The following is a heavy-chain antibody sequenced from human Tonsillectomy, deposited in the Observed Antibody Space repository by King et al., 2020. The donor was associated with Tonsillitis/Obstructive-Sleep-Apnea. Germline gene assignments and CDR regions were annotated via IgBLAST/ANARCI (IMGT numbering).Heavy chain of an antibody. V-gene: IGHV4-59*01. CDR3: ASAPNLYYFDF. CDR1: VGSFRGSY. J-gene: IGHJ4*02. CDR2: IYYSGST. Sequence: VQLQESGPGLVKASETLSLTCSVSVGSFRGSYWNWLRQTPGKALEWIGNIYYSGSTNYSPSLKSRVTISVDTSKNQFSLRLTSVIAADAAVYYCASAPNLYYFDFWGQGTLVTVSS.